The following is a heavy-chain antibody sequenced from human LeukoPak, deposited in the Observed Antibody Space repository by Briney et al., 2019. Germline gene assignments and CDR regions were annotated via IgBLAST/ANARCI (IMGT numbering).Heavy chain of an antibody. D-gene: IGHD1-26*01. J-gene: IGHJ4*02. Sequence: ASVKVSCKASGYSLSRYGISWVRQAPGQGLEWMGWISTYNGNTNYAQKFQGRLTMTTDTATKTAYMELRSLRSDDTAVYYCARDTDDAYEGATADYWGQGTLVSVSS. CDR3: ARDTDDAYEGATADY. V-gene: IGHV1-18*01. CDR1: GYSLSRYG. CDR2: ISTYNGNT.